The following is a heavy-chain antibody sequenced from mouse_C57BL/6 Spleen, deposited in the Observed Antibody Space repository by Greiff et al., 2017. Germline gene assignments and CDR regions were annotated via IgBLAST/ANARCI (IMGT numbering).Heavy chain of an antibody. Sequence: QVQLQQSGAELVRPGASVTLSCKASGYTFTDYEMHWVQQTPVHGLEWIVAIDPETGGTAYNQKFKGTAILTADKSSSTAYMELRSLTAEDSAVYYCTRWSSFTKAMDEWVQGTSVTVSS. V-gene: IGHV1-15*01. CDR3: TRWSSFTKAMDE. D-gene: IGHD1-1*01. CDR1: GYTFTDYE. J-gene: IGHJ4*01. CDR2: IDPETGGT.